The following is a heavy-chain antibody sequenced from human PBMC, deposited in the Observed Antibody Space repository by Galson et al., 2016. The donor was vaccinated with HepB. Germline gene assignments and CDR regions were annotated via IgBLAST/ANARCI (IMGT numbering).Heavy chain of an antibody. CDR2: VSGRGHST. CDR3: VRVGPEDH. D-gene: IGHD2-15*01. Sequence: SLRLSCAASGFIFSTYAMTWVRQAPGRGLEWVSAVSGRGHSTYYADSAKGRFTISRDNSKNTLYLQMNSLRAEDTAVYCCVRVGPEDHWGQGTLVTVSS. V-gene: IGHV3-23*01. J-gene: IGHJ4*02. CDR1: GFIFSTYA.